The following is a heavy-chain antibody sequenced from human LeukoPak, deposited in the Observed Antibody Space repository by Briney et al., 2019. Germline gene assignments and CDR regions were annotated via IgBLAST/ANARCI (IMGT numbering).Heavy chain of an antibody. Sequence: GGSLRLSCAASGFTFNSYGMHWVRQAPGKGVEGVAFIQYDGSNKKYADSVKGRFTISRDNSKNTLYLQMNSLRAEDTAIYYCARDCMIRGFVDGSWFDPWGQGALVTVSS. CDR1: GFTFNSYG. CDR2: IQYDGSNK. J-gene: IGHJ5*02. V-gene: IGHV3-30*02. D-gene: IGHD3-10*01. CDR3: ARDCMIRGFVDGSWFDP.